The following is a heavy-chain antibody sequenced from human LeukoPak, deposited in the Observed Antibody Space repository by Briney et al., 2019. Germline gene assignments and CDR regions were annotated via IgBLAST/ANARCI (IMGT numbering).Heavy chain of an antibody. V-gene: IGHV4-34*01. J-gene: IGHJ4*02. Sequence: SETLSLTCAVYGGSFSGYYWSWIRQPPGKGLEWIGEINHSGNTNYNPSLKSRVTISVDTSKNQFSLKLSSVTAADTAVYYCARANKQWLVLIDYWGQGTLVTVSS. D-gene: IGHD6-19*01. CDR1: GGSFSGYY. CDR2: INHSGNT. CDR3: ARANKQWLVLIDY.